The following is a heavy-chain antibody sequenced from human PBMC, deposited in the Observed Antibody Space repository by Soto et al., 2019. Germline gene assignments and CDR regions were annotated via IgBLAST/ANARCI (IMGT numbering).Heavy chain of an antibody. CDR3: ASPIDGAIPD. CDR1: GGSISSSSYY. CDR2: IYYSGST. D-gene: IGHD2-2*01. V-gene: IGHV4-39*01. J-gene: IGHJ4*02. Sequence: SETLSLTCTVSGGSISSSSYYWGWIRQPPGKGLEWIGSIYYSGSTYYNPSLKSRVTISVDTSKNQSSLKLSSVTAADTAVYYCASPIDGAIPDWGQGTLVTVSS.